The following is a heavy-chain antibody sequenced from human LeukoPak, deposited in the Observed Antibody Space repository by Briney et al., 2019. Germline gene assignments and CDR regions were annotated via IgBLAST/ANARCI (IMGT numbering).Heavy chain of an antibody. CDR1: GFTFSSYA. CDR2: VYTSGST. CDR3: AREPHPRGLEIGAFDI. D-gene: IGHD1-1*01. Sequence: GSLRLSCAASGFTFSSYAMSWIRQPAGKGLEWIGRVYTSGSTNYNPSLKSRVTVSVDTSKNQFSLKLTFVTAADTAVYYCAREPHPRGLEIGAFDIWGQGTMVTVSS. V-gene: IGHV4-4*07. J-gene: IGHJ3*02.